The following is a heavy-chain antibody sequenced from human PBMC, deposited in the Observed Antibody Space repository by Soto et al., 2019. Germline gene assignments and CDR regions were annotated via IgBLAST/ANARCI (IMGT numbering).Heavy chain of an antibody. CDR1: GGSFSGYY. D-gene: IGHD2-15*01. Sequence: SETLSLTCAVYGGSFSGYYWSWIRQPPGKGLEWIGEINHSGSTNYNPSLKSRVTISVDTSKNQFSLKLSSVTAADTAVYYCARGRRGGNPYYYYGMDVWDQGTTVTVSS. V-gene: IGHV4-34*01. CDR3: ARGRRGGNPYYYYGMDV. CDR2: INHSGST. J-gene: IGHJ6*02.